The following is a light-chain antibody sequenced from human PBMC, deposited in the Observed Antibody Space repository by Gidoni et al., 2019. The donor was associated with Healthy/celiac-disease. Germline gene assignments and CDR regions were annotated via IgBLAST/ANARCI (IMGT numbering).Light chain of an antibody. Sequence: DLVMTKSPSSLAVSLGERATINCKASQSVLYSSNNKNYLAWYQQKPGQPPKLLIYWASTRESGVPDRFSGSGSGTDFTLTISSLQAEDVAVYYCQQYYSTPFTFGPGTKVDIK. V-gene: IGKV4-1*01. CDR3: QQYYSTPFT. CDR2: WAS. CDR1: QSVLYSSNNKNY. J-gene: IGKJ3*01.